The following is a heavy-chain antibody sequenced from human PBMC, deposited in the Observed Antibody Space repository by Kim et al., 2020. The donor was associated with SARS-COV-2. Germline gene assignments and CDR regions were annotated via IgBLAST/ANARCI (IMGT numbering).Heavy chain of an antibody. CDR1: LGVNY. D-gene: IGHD2-15*01. CDR3: AREVQGSGRAGPYDV. J-gene: IGHJ3*01. Sequence: GGSLRLSCVISLGVNYMHWVRQAPGKGLEWVAAISADGMSHYYSASVKGRFTVSRDNPNNVMFLQLDSLRPEDTAVYYCAREVQGSGRAGPYDVWGRGTLVTVSS. CDR2: ISADGMSH. V-gene: IGHV3-30*19.